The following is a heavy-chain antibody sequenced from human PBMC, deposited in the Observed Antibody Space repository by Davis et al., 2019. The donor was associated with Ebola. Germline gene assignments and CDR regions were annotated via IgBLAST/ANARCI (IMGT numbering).Heavy chain of an antibody. CDR3: ARDSSGWYYFDY. CDR1: GYTFTSYG. CDR2: MSAYNGNT. V-gene: IGHV1-18*04. J-gene: IGHJ4*02. Sequence: ASVKVSCKASGYTFTSYGISWVRQAPGQGLEWMGWMSAYNGNTNYAQKLQGRVTMTTDTSTSTAYMELSSLRSEDTAVYYCARDSSGWYYFDYWGQGTLVTVSS. D-gene: IGHD6-19*01.